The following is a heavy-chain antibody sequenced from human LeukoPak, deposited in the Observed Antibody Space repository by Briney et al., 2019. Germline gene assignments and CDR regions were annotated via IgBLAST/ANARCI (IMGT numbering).Heavy chain of an antibody. Sequence: PGGTLRLSCSASGFTFTTYGMNWLRQAPGKGLEWVSGIGGSGTRTYYADSVKGRLTISRDNSKNTLYLQMNSLRDEDTAVYYCAKDSHWILFDDWGQGTLVTVSS. CDR3: AKDSHWILFDD. CDR2: IGGSGTRT. V-gene: IGHV3-23*01. CDR1: GFTFTTYG. J-gene: IGHJ4*02. D-gene: IGHD2-2*03.